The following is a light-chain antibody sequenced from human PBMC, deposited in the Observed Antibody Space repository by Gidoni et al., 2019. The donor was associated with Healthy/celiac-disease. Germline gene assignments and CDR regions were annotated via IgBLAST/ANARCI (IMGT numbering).Light chain of an antibody. CDR1: QSVSSY. Sequence: DIVFTHSPATLSLSPGERATLSCRASQSVSSYLAWYQQKTGQAPRLLIDDASNRATGIPARCSGSGSGTDFTLTISSLEPEEFAVYYCQQRRNWPPELTFGGGTKVEIK. J-gene: IGKJ4*01. CDR3: QQRRNWPPELT. CDR2: DAS. V-gene: IGKV3-11*01.